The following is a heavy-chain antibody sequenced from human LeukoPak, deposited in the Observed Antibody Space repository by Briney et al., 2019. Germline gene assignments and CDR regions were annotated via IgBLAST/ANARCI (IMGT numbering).Heavy chain of an antibody. CDR3: AREGVDYDSSGYPSY. Sequence: ASVKVSCKASGYTFTSYGISWVRQAPGQGLEWMGWISAYNGNTNYAQKLQGRVTMTTDTSTSTAYMELRSLRSDDTAVYYCAREGVDYDSSGYPSYWGQGTLVTVSS. CDR2: ISAYNGNT. J-gene: IGHJ4*02. D-gene: IGHD3-22*01. CDR1: GYTFTSYG. V-gene: IGHV1-18*01.